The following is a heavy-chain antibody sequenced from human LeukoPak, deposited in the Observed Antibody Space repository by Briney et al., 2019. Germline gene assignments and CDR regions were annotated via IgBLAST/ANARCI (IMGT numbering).Heavy chain of an antibody. D-gene: IGHD1-7*01. Sequence: ASVKVSCKASGYTFNRYAISWVRQAPGQGLEWMGWMNPNSGNTGYAQKFQGRVTMTRNTSISTAYMELSSLRSEDTAVYYCARRRNWNYDDWGQGTLVTVSS. CDR3: ARRRNWNYDD. CDR1: GYTFNRYA. V-gene: IGHV1-8*01. CDR2: MNPNSGNT. J-gene: IGHJ4*02.